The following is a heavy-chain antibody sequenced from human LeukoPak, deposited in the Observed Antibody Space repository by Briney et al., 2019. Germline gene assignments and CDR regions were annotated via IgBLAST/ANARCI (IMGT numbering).Heavy chain of an antibody. V-gene: IGHV6-1*01. CDR1: GDSVSNNNAA. D-gene: IGHD2-15*01. J-gene: IGHJ4*02. CDR2: TYYRSEWYN. Sequence: SQTLSLTCAISGDSVSNNNAAWHWIRQSPSRGLEGLGRTYYRSEWYNDYAVSVKSRITINPDTSKNQFSLQLNSVTPEDTALYYCARDLAGGSVFDYWGQGTLVTVSS. CDR3: ARDLAGGSVFDY.